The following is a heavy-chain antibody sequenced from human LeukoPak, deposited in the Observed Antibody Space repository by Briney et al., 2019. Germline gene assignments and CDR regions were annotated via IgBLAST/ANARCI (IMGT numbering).Heavy chain of an antibody. J-gene: IGHJ3*01. CDR1: GGSISSYY. V-gene: IGHV4-59*08. CDR2: IYYSGNT. D-gene: IGHD4-23*01. Sequence: PSETLSLTCTVSGGSISSYYWSWIRQSPGKGLEWIGYIYYSGNTDYNPSLKSRVTISVDTSKNQFSLRLSSVTAADTAVYYCARVLLTTVVTAHSAFDVWGQGTMVTVSS. CDR3: ARVLLTTVVTAHSAFDV.